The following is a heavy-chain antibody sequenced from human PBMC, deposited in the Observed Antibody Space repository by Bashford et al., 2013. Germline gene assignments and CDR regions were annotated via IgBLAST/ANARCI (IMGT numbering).Heavy chain of an antibody. CDR3: ARDRHYSGSYYHPNYYGMDV. J-gene: IGHJ6*02. CDR2: ISDSGGSNQ. CDR1: GFTFSNFV. Sequence: GSLRLSCAASGFTFSNFVMTWVRQAPGKGLEWVSGISDSGGSNQYYADSVKGRFTISRDNYQNTLYLQMNSLRVEDTAVYYCARDRHYSGSYYHPNYYGMDVWGQGTTVTVSS. V-gene: IGHV3-23*01. D-gene: IGHD1-26*01.